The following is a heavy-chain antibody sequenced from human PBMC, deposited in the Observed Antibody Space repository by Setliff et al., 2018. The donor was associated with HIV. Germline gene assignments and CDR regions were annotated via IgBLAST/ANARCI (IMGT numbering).Heavy chain of an antibody. CDR2: IYHSGTT. Sequence: PSETLSLTCAVSGYAITSGFYWGWIRQPPGKGLEWIGSIYHSGTTNYNSSLKSRVTISVDTSKNQFSVRLSSVSAADTAVYFCARHVARFDYDTGGYYVSHFDYWGQGTQVTVS. CDR3: ARHVARFDYDTGGYYVSHFDY. CDR1: GYAITSGFY. V-gene: IGHV4-38-2*01. D-gene: IGHD3-22*01. J-gene: IGHJ4*02.